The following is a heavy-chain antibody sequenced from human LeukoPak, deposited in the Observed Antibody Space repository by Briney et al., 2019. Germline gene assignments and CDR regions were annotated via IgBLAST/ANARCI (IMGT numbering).Heavy chain of an antibody. V-gene: IGHV3-21*01. CDR1: GFTFSSYS. CDR2: ISSSSSYI. D-gene: IGHD3-22*01. CDR3: ARDLRYCYDSSGHLD. Sequence: GGSLRLSCAASGFTFSSYSMNWARQAPGKGLEWVSSISSSSSYIYYADSVKGRFTISRDNAKNSLYLQMNSLRAEDTAVYYCARDLRYCYDSSGHLDWGQGTLVTVSS. J-gene: IGHJ4*02.